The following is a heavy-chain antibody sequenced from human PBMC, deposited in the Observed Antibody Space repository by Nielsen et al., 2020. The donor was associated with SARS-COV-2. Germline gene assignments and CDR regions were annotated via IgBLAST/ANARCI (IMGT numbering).Heavy chain of an antibody. V-gene: IGHV1-2*04. CDR1: GYTFTGYY. D-gene: IGHD6-19*01. Sequence: SVKVSCKASGYTFTGYYMHWVRQAPGQGLEWMGWINPNSGGTNYAQKFQGWVTMTKDTSISTAYMELSRLRSDDTAVYYCARDSSGWYRYDAFDIWGQGTMVTVSS. J-gene: IGHJ3*02. CDR2: INPNSGGT. CDR3: ARDSSGWYRYDAFDI.